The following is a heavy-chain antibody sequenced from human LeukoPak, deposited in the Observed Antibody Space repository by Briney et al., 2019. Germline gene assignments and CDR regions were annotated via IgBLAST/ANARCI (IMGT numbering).Heavy chain of an antibody. CDR1: GFTFSSYA. D-gene: IGHD3-3*01. Sequence: GGSLRLSCAASGFTFSSYAMSWVRQAPGKGLEWVSAISGSGGSTYYADSVKGRFTISRDNSKNTLYLRMNSLRAEDTAVYYCAKVTDFWSGWFDYWGQGTLVTVSS. J-gene: IGHJ4*02. CDR2: ISGSGGST. CDR3: AKVTDFWSGWFDY. V-gene: IGHV3-23*01.